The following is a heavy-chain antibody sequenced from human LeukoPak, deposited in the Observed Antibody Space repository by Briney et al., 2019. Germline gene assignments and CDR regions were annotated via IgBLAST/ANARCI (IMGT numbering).Heavy chain of an antibody. CDR2: ISSSSSYI. J-gene: IGHJ3*02. CDR3: AIISREVARPDDAFDI. Sequence: PGGSLRLSCAASGFTFSSYSMNWVRQAPGKGLEWVSSISSSSSYIYYADSVKGRFTISRDNAKNSLYLQMNSLRAEDTAVYYCAIISREVARPDDAFDIWGQGTMVPVSS. D-gene: IGHD5-24*01. V-gene: IGHV3-21*01. CDR1: GFTFSSYS.